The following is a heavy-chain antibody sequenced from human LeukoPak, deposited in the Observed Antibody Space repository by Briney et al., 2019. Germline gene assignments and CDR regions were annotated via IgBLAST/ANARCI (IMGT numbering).Heavy chain of an antibody. J-gene: IGHJ3*02. CDR2: IYYSGSA. Sequence: SETLSLTCAVYGGSFSGYYWSWIRQPPGEGLEWIGYIYYSGSANYNPSLRSRVIILVDTSKNQFSLKLSSVTAADTAVYYCARGTVTTSMKAFDIWGQGTMVTVSS. D-gene: IGHD4-17*01. V-gene: IGHV4-59*08. CDR1: GGSFSGYY. CDR3: ARGTVTTSMKAFDI.